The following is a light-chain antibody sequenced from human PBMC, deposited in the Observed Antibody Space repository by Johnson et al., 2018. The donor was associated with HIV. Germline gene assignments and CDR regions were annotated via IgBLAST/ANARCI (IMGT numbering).Light chain of an antibody. J-gene: IGLJ1*01. Sequence: QSVLSQPPSVSAAPGQKVTISCSGSSSNIGNNYVSWYRHFPGTAPKLLIYENNKRPSGIPDRFSGSKSGASATLDITGLQTGDEADYYCGTWDNSLKFYVFGTGTKVTVL. CDR3: GTWDNSLKFYV. CDR1: SSNIGNNY. CDR2: ENN. V-gene: IGLV1-51*02.